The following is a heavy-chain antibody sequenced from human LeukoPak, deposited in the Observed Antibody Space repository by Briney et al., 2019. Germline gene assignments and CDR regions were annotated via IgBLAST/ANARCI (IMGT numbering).Heavy chain of an antibody. CDR3: ARDVRIVYYDRSPDY. CDR2: IGHDGSNK. V-gene: IGHV3-30*02. CDR1: GFTFNRYG. D-gene: IGHD3-22*01. J-gene: IGHJ4*02. Sequence: GGSLRLSCAASGFTFNRYGMHWVRQAPGKGLEWVAYIGHDGSNKYYADSVKGRFTISRDSSKNTLYLQMNSLRAEDTAVYYCARDVRIVYYDRSPDYWGRGTLVAVSS.